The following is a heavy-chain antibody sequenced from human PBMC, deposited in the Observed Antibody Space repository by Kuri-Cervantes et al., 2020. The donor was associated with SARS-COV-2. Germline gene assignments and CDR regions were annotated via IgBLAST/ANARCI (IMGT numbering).Heavy chain of an antibody. J-gene: IGHJ5*02. CDR1: GFTFSDYY. Sequence: GESLKISCAASGFTFSDYYMNWVRQAPGKGLEWVSSISSSSTIYYADSVKGRFTISRDNAKNSLYLQMNSLRAEDTALYHCSRSTYNSWFDPGGQGTLVTVSS. D-gene: IGHD1-14*01. V-gene: IGHV3-69-1*01. CDR3: SRSTYNSWFDP. CDR2: ISSSSTI.